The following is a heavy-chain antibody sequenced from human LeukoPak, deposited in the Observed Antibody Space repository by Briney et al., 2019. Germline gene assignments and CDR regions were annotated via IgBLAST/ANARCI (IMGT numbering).Heavy chain of an antibody. Sequence: PGGSLRLSCAASGFTFSSYAMSWVRQAPGKGLEWVSAISGSGGSTYYADSVKGRFTISRDNSKNTLYLQMNSLRAEDTAVYYCAKWGIAVAVEVRYYYYYYMDVWGKGTTVTVSS. J-gene: IGHJ6*03. CDR3: AKWGIAVAVEVRYYYYYYMDV. D-gene: IGHD6-19*01. CDR2: ISGSGGST. CDR1: GFTFSSYA. V-gene: IGHV3-23*01.